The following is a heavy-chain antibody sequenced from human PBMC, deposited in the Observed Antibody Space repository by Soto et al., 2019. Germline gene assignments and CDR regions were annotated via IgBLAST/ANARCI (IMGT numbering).Heavy chain of an antibody. CDR2: FDPEDGET. CDR3: ARGARGMVRESDAFDI. V-gene: IGHV1-24*01. CDR1: GYTLTELS. J-gene: IGHJ3*02. Sequence: GASVKVSCKVSGYTLTELSMHWVRQAPGKGLEWMGGFDPEDGETIYAQKFQGRVTMTEDTSTDTAYMELSSLRSEDTAVFYCARGARGMVRESDAFDIWGQGKMVTVSS. D-gene: IGHD3-10*01.